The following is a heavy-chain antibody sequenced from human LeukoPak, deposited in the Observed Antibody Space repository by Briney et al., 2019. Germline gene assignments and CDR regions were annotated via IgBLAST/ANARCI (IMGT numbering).Heavy chain of an antibody. Sequence: PGGSLRLSCAASGFTFDTYAMSWVRQAPGKGLEWVSGISGSGGGTYYTDSVRGRFTISRDNSKKTLYLQMNSLRAEDTAVYYYAKDWRSARYSGSYFYFDFWGQGALVTVSS. CDR2: ISGSGGGT. CDR1: GFTFDTYA. CDR3: AKDWRSARYSGSYFYFDF. J-gene: IGHJ4*02. D-gene: IGHD1-26*01. V-gene: IGHV3-23*01.